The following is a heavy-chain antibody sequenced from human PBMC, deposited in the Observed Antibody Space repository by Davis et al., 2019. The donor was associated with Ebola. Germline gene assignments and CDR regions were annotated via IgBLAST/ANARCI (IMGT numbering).Heavy chain of an antibody. CDR2: INPSGGST. J-gene: IGHJ4*02. CDR3: ARGYFLEGSGTFDY. D-gene: IGHD3-10*01. Sequence: ASVKVSCKASGYTFTRHYMHWVRQAPGQGLEWMGIINPSGGSTGYAQKFQGRVTMTSDTTTSTLYMELSSLRSEDTALYYCARGYFLEGSGTFDYWGQGTLVTVSS. CDR1: GYTFTRHY. V-gene: IGHV1-46*01.